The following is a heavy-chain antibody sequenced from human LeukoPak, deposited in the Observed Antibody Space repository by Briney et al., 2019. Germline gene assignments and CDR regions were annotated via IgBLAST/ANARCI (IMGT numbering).Heavy chain of an antibody. J-gene: IGHJ4*02. CDR1: GFTFSSYS. CDR3: ARDSRGTGTTY. Sequence: GGSLRLSCAASGFTFSSYSMNWVRQAPGKGLEWVSYISSSSSTIYYADSVKGRFTTSRDNAKNSLYLQMNSLRAEDTAVYYCARDSRGTGTTYWGQGTLVTVSS. CDR2: ISSSSSTI. V-gene: IGHV3-48*04. D-gene: IGHD1-1*01.